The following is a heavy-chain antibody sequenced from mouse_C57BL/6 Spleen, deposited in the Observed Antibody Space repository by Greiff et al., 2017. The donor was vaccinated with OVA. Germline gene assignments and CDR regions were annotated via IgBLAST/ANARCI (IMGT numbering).Heavy chain of an antibody. Sequence: DVKLVESGGGLVKPGGSLKLSCAASGFTFSDYGMHWVRQAPEKGLEWVAYISSGSSTIYYADTVKGRFTISRDNAKNTLFLQMTSLRSEDTAMYYCAIIYYDYDGDYWGQGTSVTVSS. V-gene: IGHV5-17*01. CDR2: ISSGSSTI. D-gene: IGHD2-4*01. CDR1: GFTFSDYG. CDR3: AIIYYDYDGDY. J-gene: IGHJ4*01.